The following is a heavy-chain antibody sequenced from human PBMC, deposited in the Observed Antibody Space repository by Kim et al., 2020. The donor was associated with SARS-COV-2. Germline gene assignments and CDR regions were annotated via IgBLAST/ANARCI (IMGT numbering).Heavy chain of an antibody. D-gene: IGHD3-16*02. J-gene: IGHJ3*01. CDR3: ADSRLYGVISAFDL. Sequence: ASVKVSCKASGNTFSSYAMNWVRQAPGQGLEWMGWINTNTGKPKYAQGFTGRFVFSLDTSVSTTYLQLTSLKFEDTAVYYCADSRLYGVISAFDLWGQGTMVTVSS. CDR2: INTNTGKP. V-gene: IGHV7-4-1*02. CDR1: GNTFSSYA.